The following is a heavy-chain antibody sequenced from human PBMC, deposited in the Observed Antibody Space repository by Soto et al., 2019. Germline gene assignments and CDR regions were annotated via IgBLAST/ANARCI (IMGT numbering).Heavy chain of an antibody. D-gene: IGHD3-10*01. Sequence: GGSLRPSCSASGFTFSSFAMHWVRQAPGKGLEYVSAISSNGGSTYYADSVKGRFTISRDNSKNTLYLQMSSLRAEDTAVYYCVKVGASYYYGSGSYSHYWGQGT. CDR1: GFTFSSFA. CDR2: ISSNGGST. CDR3: VKVGASYYYGSGSYSHY. J-gene: IGHJ4*02. V-gene: IGHV3-64D*06.